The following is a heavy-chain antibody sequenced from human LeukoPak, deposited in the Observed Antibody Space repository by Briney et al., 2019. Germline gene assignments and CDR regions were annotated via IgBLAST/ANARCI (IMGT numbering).Heavy chain of an antibody. V-gene: IGHV3-9*01. D-gene: IGHD3-9*01. J-gene: IGHJ4*02. CDR2: ISWNSGSI. CDR1: GFTFDDYA. Sequence: GGSLRLSCAASGFTFDDYAMHWVRQAPGKGLEWVSGISWNSGSIGYADSVKGRFTISRDNAKNSLFLQMNSLRAEDTAVYYCARVGYYDILTGPTIDYYFEYWGQGTLVTVSS. CDR3: ARVGYYDILTGPTIDYYFEY.